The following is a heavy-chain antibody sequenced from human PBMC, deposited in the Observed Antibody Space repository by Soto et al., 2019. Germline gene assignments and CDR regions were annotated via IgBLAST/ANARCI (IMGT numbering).Heavy chain of an antibody. Sequence: ASVKVSCKVSGYTLTELSMHWVRQAPGKGLEWMGGFDPEDGETIYAQKFQGRVTMTEDTSTDTAYMELSSLRSEDTAVYYCATGKGDGDTMISYNWFDPWGQGTLVTVSS. J-gene: IGHJ5*02. CDR3: ATGKGDGDTMISYNWFDP. D-gene: IGHD3-22*01. CDR1: GYTLTELS. V-gene: IGHV1-24*01. CDR2: FDPEDGET.